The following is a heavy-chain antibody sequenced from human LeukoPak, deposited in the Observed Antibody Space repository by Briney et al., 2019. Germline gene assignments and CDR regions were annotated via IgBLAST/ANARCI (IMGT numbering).Heavy chain of an antibody. CDR2: INTDGSNT. CDR3: ARAYPVDIVVVPAAPDF. V-gene: IGHV3-74*01. D-gene: IGHD2-2*01. Sequence: GGSLRLSCAASGFTFSAYWMHWVRQAPGKGLVWVSRINTDGSNTTYADSVKGRFTISRDNAKNTLYLQMSSLRAEDTAVYYCARAYPVDIVVVPAAPDFWGQGALVTVSS. CDR1: GFTFSAYW. J-gene: IGHJ4*02.